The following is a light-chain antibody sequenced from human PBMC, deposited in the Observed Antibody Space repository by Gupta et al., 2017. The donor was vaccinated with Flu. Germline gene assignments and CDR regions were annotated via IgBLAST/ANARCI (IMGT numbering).Light chain of an antibody. CDR2: AAS. CDR1: QTIRSY. Sequence: GDRVTITCRASQTIRSYLNWYQQKPGKAPGLLIYAASSLQSGVPSRFSGSGSGTDFTLTISSLHPEDFATYYCQQRYSTPYTFGQGTKLEIK. J-gene: IGKJ2*01. CDR3: QQRYSTPYT. V-gene: IGKV1-39*01.